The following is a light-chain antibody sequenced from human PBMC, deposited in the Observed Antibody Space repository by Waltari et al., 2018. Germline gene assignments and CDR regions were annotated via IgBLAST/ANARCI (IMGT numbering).Light chain of an antibody. V-gene: IGKV1-33*01. CDR1: RDINNY. CDR3: QHYDGVPPWT. Sequence: DIQMTQSPSSLSASVGDRVTITCQANRDINNYLNWYQQKPGKAPKLLNYDASTLETGVPSRFSGSGSGTDFVFTISRLQPEDIATYYCQHYDGVPPWTFGQGTRVDFK. J-gene: IGKJ1*01. CDR2: DAS.